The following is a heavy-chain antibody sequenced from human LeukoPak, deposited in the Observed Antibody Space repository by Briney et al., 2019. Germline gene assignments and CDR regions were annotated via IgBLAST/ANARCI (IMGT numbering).Heavy chain of an antibody. Sequence: PGGSLRLSCAASGFTFSSYSMNWVRLAPGKGLEWVSSISSSSSYIYYADSVKGRFTISRDNAKNSLYLQMNSLRAEDTAVYYCARDFGVTGFWFDPWGQGTLVTVSS. J-gene: IGHJ5*02. V-gene: IGHV3-21*01. CDR1: GFTFSSYS. CDR2: ISSSSSYI. CDR3: ARDFGVTGFWFDP. D-gene: IGHD3-3*01.